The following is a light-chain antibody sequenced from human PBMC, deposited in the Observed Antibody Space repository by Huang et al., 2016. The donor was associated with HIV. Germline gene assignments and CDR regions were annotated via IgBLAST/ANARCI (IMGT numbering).Light chain of an antibody. CDR2: SAS. J-gene: IGKJ4*01. V-gene: IGKV3-15*01. Sequence: EIVMTQSPATLSVSPGETATLSCRASQSLGSRLAWYQQKPRQAPRLLIYSASTRATGIPARFSVSGSGTEFTLSISSLQSEDFAVYFCQHYNGWPLTFGGGTKVDIK. CDR1: QSLGSR. CDR3: QHYNGWPLT.